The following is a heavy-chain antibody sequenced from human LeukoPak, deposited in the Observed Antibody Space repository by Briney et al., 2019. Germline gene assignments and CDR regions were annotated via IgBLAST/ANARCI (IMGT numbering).Heavy chain of an antibody. CDR3: ARDRGGSSLLD. CDR2: INPNSGDT. CDR1: GYTFTGYY. V-gene: IGHV1-2*02. Sequence: WASVKVSCKASGYTFTGYYIHWVRQVPGQGLEWMAWINPNSGDTGYAQNFQGRVTMTGDTSISTAYMELSRLRSDDTAVYYCARDRGGSSLLDWGQGTLVTASS. J-gene: IGHJ4*02. D-gene: IGHD1-26*01.